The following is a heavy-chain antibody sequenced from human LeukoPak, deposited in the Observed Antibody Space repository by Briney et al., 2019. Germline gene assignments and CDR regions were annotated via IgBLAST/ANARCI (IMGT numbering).Heavy chain of an antibody. V-gene: IGHV1-18*01. CDR1: GYTFTSYG. CDR2: VSTYNGNT. Sequence: GASVEVSCKASGYTFTSYGISWVRQAPGQGLEWMGWVSTYNGNTKYAQNLQGRVTTTTDTSTSTAYMELRSLRSDDTAMYYCARQSTGSYYSPIDYWGQGTLVTVSS. D-gene: IGHD1-26*01. J-gene: IGHJ4*02. CDR3: ARQSTGSYYSPIDY.